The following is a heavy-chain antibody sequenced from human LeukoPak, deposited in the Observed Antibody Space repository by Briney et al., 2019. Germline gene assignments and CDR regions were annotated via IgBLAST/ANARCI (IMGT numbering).Heavy chain of an antibody. D-gene: IGHD3-10*01. CDR1: GFTFSSYS. CDR3: ARGQGLHYGSGSYYSSWFDP. J-gene: IGHJ5*02. Sequence: GGSLRLSCAASGFTFSSYSMNWVRQAPGKGLEWVSSISSSSSYIYYADSVKGRFAISRDNAKNSLYLQMNSLRAEDTAVYYCARGQGLHYGSGSYYSSWFDPWGQGTLVTVSS. V-gene: IGHV3-21*01. CDR2: ISSSSSYI.